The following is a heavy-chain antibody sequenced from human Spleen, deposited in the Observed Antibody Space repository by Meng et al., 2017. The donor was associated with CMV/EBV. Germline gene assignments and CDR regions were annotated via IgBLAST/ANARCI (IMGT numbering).Heavy chain of an antibody. D-gene: IGHD1-26*01. CDR2: IRYDESAK. J-gene: IGHJ4*02. CDR1: GFTFRSYA. V-gene: IGHV3-30*02. Sequence: GESLKISCAASGFTFRSYAMNWVRQAPGKGLEWVTFIRYDESAKYYADSVKGRFTISRDNSKNTLYLQMDSLRAEDTALYYCAVLRGTTHFDFWGQGTLVTVSS. CDR3: AVLRGTTHFDF.